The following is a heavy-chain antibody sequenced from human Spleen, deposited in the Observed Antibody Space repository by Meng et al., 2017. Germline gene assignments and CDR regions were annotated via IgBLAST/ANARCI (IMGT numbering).Heavy chain of an antibody. Sequence: GESLKISCAASGFTFSSYAMSWVRQAPGKGLEWVSGISGSGGSTYYADSVKGRFTISRDNSKNTLYLKMNSLRVEDTALYYCAKVTGPFYGSGSYYDMDVWGQGTTVTVSS. J-gene: IGHJ6*02. CDR3: AKVTGPFYGSGSYYDMDV. V-gene: IGHV3-23*01. CDR2: ISGSGGST. CDR1: GFTFSSYA. D-gene: IGHD3-10*01.